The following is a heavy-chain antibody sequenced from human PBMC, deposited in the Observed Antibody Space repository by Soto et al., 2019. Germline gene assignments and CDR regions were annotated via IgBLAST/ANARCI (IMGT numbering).Heavy chain of an antibody. V-gene: IGHV1-18*01. CDR2: ISAYNGNT. D-gene: IGHD2-15*01. Sequence: ASVTVSCKASGYTFTCYSISWVRQAPEQGLEWMGRISAYNGNTNYAQKLQGRDTMTTDTSTSTAYIELSIPRTDDTPVYYCARVVGPQGPCFDPWGQGTLVTLPS. J-gene: IGHJ5*02. CDR1: GYTFTCYS. CDR3: ARVVGPQGPCFDP.